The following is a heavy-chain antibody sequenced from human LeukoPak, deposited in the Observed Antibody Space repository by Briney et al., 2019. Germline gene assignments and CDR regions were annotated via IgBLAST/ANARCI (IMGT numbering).Heavy chain of an antibody. CDR3: AKPLYYDSSAYWYYFDY. CDR2: ISGSGGST. J-gene: IGHJ4*02. V-gene: IGHV3-23*01. CDR1: GFTFTSYA. D-gene: IGHD3-22*01. Sequence: GSLRLSCAASGFTFTSYAMSWVRQAPGKGLEWVSVISGSGGSTYYADSVKGRLTISRDNSKNTLYLQMSSLRAEDTAVYYCAKPLYYDSSAYWYYFDYWGQGTLVTVSS.